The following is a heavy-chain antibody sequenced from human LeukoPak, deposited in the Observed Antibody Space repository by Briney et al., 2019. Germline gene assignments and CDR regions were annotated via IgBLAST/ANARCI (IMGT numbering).Heavy chain of an antibody. Sequence: SETLSLTCGLSGVSFTAYHCSWIRQSPGKGLEWIAKIVHLGSTNYNPSLKSRVTISVDTSKSQFSLNLTSVTAADTSVYYCARTRTGYCSGSTCYPGYFDLWGRGTLVTVSS. D-gene: IGHD2-15*01. V-gene: IGHV4-34*12. CDR2: IVHLGST. CDR1: GVSFTAYH. CDR3: ARTRTGYCSGSTCYPGYFDL. J-gene: IGHJ2*01.